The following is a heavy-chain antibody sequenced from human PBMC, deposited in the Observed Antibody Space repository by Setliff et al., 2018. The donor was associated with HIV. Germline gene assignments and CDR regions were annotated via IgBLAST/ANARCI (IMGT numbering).Heavy chain of an antibody. Sequence: SETLSLTCTVSGYSVSSGYYWGWIRQPPGKGLEWIGSMFHSGSTYYNPSLKSRVTMSGDTSKNQFSLKLSSVTAADTAVYYCAREDFYDSSGYRPLGYFDYWGQGTLVTVSS. V-gene: IGHV4-38-2*02. J-gene: IGHJ4*02. CDR3: AREDFYDSSGYRPLGYFDY. D-gene: IGHD3-22*01. CDR2: MFHSGST. CDR1: GYSVSSGYY.